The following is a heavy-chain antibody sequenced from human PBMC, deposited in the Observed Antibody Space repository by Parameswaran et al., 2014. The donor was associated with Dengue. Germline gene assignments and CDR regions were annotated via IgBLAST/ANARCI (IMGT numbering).Heavy chain of an antibody. Sequence: VRQAPGRAGVDWGINHSGSTNYNPSLKSRVTISVDTSKNQFSLKLSSVTAADTAVYYCAREMLELTGGMDVWGQGTTVTVSS. CDR3: AREMLELTGGMDV. V-gene: IGHV4-34*01. D-gene: IGHD1-7*01. J-gene: IGHJ6*02. CDR2: NHSGST.